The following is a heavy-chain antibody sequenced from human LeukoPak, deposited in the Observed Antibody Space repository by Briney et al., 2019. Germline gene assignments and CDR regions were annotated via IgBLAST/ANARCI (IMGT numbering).Heavy chain of an antibody. CDR1: GFTFSSYS. CDR3: ARRSMVRGGSNYYYGMDV. J-gene: IGHJ6*02. V-gene: IGHV3-48*02. CDR2: ISSSGSTM. Sequence: PGGSLRLSCAASGFTFSSYSMKWVRQAPGKGQEWVSYISSSGSTMYYADSVKGRFTISRDNAKNSLYLQMNSQRDEDTAVYYCARRSMVRGGSNYYYGMDVWGQGTTVTVSS. D-gene: IGHD3-10*01.